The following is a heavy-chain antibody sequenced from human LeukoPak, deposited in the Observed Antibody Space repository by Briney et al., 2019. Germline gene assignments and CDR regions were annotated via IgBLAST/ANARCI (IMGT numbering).Heavy chain of an antibody. CDR2: ITGEGGTK. CDR3: VKDNVTILRGVLSYHYSGMDV. V-gene: IGHV3-43*02. CDR1: GFLFRDYA. D-gene: IGHD3-10*01. J-gene: IGHJ6*02. Sequence: GGTEGLSCAASGFLFRDYAMHGVPEAPGKGLECVSLITGEGGTKNYRDTLKGRVTISRDNSKSSLYLQMNSLTAEDTALYCCVKDNVTILRGVLSYHYSGMDVWGQGTTVTVSS.